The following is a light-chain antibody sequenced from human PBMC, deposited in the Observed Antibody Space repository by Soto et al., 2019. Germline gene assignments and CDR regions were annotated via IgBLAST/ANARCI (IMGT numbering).Light chain of an antibody. Sequence: EIVMTQSPATLSVSPGEGATLSCRASQPVRSNFAGYRQKPGQAPTLVIYRASTRATGIPASIIGSGSGTVFTLTISGPQSDYCTVYYGESYNNCAYSFGQGTNVEFK. CDR2: RAS. CDR1: QPVRSN. J-gene: IGKJ2*01. V-gene: IGKV3-15*01. CDR3: ESYNNCAYS.